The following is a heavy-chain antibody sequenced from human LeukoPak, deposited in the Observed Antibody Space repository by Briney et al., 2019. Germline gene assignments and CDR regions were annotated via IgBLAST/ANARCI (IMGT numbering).Heavy chain of an antibody. J-gene: IGHJ4*02. Sequence: GGSLRLSCAASGFTFSTRWMHWVRQVPGRGPVWVSRADGGGSSTSYADSVKGRFTISRDNSKNTLYLQMNSLRAEDTAVYYCAKGQVAGPTNNRFDYWGQGTLVTVSS. CDR1: GFTFSTRW. CDR2: ADGGGSST. D-gene: IGHD6-19*01. V-gene: IGHV3-74*01. CDR3: AKGQVAGPTNNRFDY.